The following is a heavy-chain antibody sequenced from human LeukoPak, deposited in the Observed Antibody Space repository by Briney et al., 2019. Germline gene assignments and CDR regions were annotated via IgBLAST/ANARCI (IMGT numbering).Heavy chain of an antibody. CDR2: ISSSSNYI. V-gene: IGHV3-21*01. CDR1: GFTFSSYS. Sequence: GGSLRLSCAASGFTFSSYSMNWVCQAPGKGLEWVSSISSSSNYIYYADSVKGRFTISRDNDKNSLYLQMNSLRVEDTAVYYCARVFRPSLTVFIIRGAFDIWGQGTMVTVSS. CDR3: ARVFRPSLTVFIIRGAFDI. J-gene: IGHJ3*02. D-gene: IGHD3-3*01.